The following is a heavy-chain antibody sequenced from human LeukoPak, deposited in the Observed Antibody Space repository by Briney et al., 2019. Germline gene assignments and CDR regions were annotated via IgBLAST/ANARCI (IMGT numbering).Heavy chain of an antibody. CDR1: GGSISSSSSY. V-gene: IGHV4-39*01. D-gene: IGHD3-10*01. Sequence: SETLSHTCTVSGGSISSSSSYWGWIRQPPGKGLEWVGSIYSSGSTYYNPSLKSRVTISVDTSKNQFSLKLSSVTASDTAVYYCARQGYYDSGSNFDPWGQGTLVTVSS. CDR3: ARQGYYDSGSNFDP. CDR2: IYSSGST. J-gene: IGHJ5*02.